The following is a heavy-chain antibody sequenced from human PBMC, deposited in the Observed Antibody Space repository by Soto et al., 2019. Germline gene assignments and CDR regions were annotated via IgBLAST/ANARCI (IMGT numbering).Heavy chain of an antibody. CDR1: EGSINTSY. D-gene: IGHD2-21*01. Sequence: PXESLSLSCPVSEGSINTSYRSWIRQPTGKGLEWIGYIYHTGSSNYNPSVKGRVTISLDTSKKQFSLTLSSVTPADTAVYFCARGGNPYSNTSDGIGGAFDFWGQGTLVTVSS. V-gene: IGHV4-59*01. J-gene: IGHJ4*02. CDR2: IYHTGSS. CDR3: ARGGNPYSNTSDGIGGAFDF.